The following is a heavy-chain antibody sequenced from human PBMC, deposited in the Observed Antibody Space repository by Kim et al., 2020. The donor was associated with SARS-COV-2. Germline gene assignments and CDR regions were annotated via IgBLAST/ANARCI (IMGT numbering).Heavy chain of an antibody. CDR2: ISYDGSNK. CDR3: ARVPLRHSSSWSFDY. J-gene: IGHJ4*01. CDR1: GFTFSSYA. Sequence: GGSLRLSCAASGFTFSSYAMHWVRQAPGKGLEWVAVISYDGSNKYYADSVKGRFTISRDNSKNTLYLQMNSLRAEDTAVYYCARVPLRHSSSWSFDYWG. V-gene: IGHV3-30*04. D-gene: IGHD6-13*01.